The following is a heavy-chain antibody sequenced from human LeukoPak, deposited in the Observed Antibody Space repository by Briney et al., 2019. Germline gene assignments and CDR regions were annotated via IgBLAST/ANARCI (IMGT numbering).Heavy chain of an antibody. CDR2: ISSSSSYI. D-gene: IGHD4-17*01. CDR3: AGYHTYGVTTPPLGY. Sequence: GSLRPSCAASGFTFSSYSMNWVRQAPGKGLEWVSSISSSSSYIYYADSVKGRFTISRDNAKNSLYLQMNSLRAEDTAVYYCAGYHTYGVTTPPLGYWGQGTLVTVSS. J-gene: IGHJ4*02. CDR1: GFTFSSYS. V-gene: IGHV3-21*04.